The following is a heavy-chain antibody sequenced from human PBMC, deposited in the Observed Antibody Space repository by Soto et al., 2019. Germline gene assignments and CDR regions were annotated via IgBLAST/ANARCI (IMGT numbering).Heavy chain of an antibody. V-gene: IGHV3-49*03. D-gene: IGHD2-15*01. CDR1: GFTFGDYA. CDR2: IRSKAYGGTT. CDR3: TREGLGKTGIVVVVAATDPDFDY. J-gene: IGHJ4*02. Sequence: GGSLRLSCTASGFTFGDYAMSWFRQAPGKGLEWVGFIRSKAYGGTTEYAASVKGRFTISRDDSKSIAYLQMNSLKTEDTSVYYCTREGLGKTGIVVVVAATDPDFDYWGQGTLVTVSS.